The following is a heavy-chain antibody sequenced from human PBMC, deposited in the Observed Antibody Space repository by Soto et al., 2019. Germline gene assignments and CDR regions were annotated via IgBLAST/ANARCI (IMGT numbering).Heavy chain of an antibody. D-gene: IGHD3-3*01. CDR3: AAVLQATIFGVVAPMDV. Sequence: GASVKVSCKASGFTFTSSAMQWVRQARGQRLEWIGWIVVGSGNTNYAQKFQERVTITRDMSTSTAYMELSSLRSEDTAVYYCAAVLQATIFGVVAPMDVWGKGTTVTVSS. CDR1: GFTFTSSA. J-gene: IGHJ6*03. CDR2: IVVGSGNT. V-gene: IGHV1-58*02.